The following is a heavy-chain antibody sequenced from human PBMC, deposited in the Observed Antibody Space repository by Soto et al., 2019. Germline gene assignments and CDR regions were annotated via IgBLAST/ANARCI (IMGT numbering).Heavy chain of an antibody. Sequence: QVQLVQSGAEVKKPGASVKVSCKASGYTFTSYGISWVRQAPGQGLEWMGWISAYNGNTNYAQKLQGRVTMTTDTTTSTAYMELRSLRSDDTAVYYCARVRSQDYYGSLGWFDPWGQGTLVTVSS. D-gene: IGHD3-10*01. CDR1: GYTFTSYG. V-gene: IGHV1-18*01. J-gene: IGHJ5*02. CDR3: ARVRSQDYYGSLGWFDP. CDR2: ISAYNGNT.